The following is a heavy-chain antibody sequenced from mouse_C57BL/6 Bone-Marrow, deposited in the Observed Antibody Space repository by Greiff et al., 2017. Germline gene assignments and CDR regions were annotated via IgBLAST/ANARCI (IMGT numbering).Heavy chain of an antibody. Sequence: VQLQEPGAELARPGASVKLSCKASGYTFTSYGISWVKQRTGQGLEWIGEIYPRSGITYYNEKFKGKATLTADKSSSTAYMELRSLTSEDSAVFFCASPLYYGSSDHAMDYWGQGTSVTVSS. CDR2: IYPRSGIT. J-gene: IGHJ4*01. CDR1: GYTFTSYG. CDR3: ASPLYYGSSDHAMDY. D-gene: IGHD1-1*01. V-gene: IGHV1-81*01.